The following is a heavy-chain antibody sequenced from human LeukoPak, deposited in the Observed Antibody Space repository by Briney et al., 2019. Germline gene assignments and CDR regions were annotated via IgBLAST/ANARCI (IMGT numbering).Heavy chain of an antibody. CDR2: IWYDGSNK. CDR1: GFTFSSYG. D-gene: IGHD3-10*01. V-gene: IGHV3-33*01. Sequence: GGSLRLSCAASGFTFSSYGMHWVRQAPAKGLEWVAVIWYDGSNKYYADSVKGRFTISRDNSKNTLYLQMNSLRAEDTAVYYCARAVGEADYWGQGTLVTVSS. J-gene: IGHJ4*02. CDR3: ARAVGEADY.